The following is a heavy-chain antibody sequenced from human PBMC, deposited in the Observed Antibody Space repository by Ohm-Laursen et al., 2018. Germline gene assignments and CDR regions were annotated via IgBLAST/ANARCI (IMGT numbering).Heavy chain of an antibody. V-gene: IGHV1-2*02. Sequence: SVKVSCKASGYTFTGYYMHWVRQAPGQGLEWVGWINPNTGDINYAQKFQGRVTMTRDTSISTAYMELSRLRSDDTAVYYCSGTNEYGMDVWGQGTTVTVSS. CDR3: SGTNEYGMDV. J-gene: IGHJ6*02. CDR1: GYTFTGYY. D-gene: IGHD2-8*01. CDR2: INPNTGDI.